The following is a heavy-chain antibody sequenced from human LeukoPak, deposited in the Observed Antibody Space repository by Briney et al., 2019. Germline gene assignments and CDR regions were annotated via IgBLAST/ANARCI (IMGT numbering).Heavy chain of an antibody. CDR3: ARGDIDYYDSSGYSGIDY. V-gene: IGHV1-46*01. D-gene: IGHD3-22*01. Sequence: ASVKVSCKASGYTFTSYYMHRVRQAPGQGLEWMGIINPSGGSTSYAQKFQGRVTMTRDTSTSTVYMELSSLRSEDTAVYSCARGDIDYYDSSGYSGIDYWGQGTLVTVSS. J-gene: IGHJ4*02. CDR2: INPSGGST. CDR1: GYTFTSYY.